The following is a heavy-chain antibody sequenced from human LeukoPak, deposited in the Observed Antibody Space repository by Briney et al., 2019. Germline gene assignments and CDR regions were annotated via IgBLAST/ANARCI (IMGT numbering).Heavy chain of an antibody. D-gene: IGHD1-26*01. CDR1: GFTFSTYS. J-gene: IGHJ4*02. V-gene: IGHV3-21*01. CDR3: AKEGFGNYYSAYFDY. CDR2: ISSSSYI. Sequence: GGSLRLSCAASGFTFSTYSMNWVRQAPGKGLEWVSSISSSSYIYYADSVKGRFTVSRDNAKNSLYLQMNGLRAEDTAVYYCAKEGFGNYYSAYFDYWGQGTLVTVSS.